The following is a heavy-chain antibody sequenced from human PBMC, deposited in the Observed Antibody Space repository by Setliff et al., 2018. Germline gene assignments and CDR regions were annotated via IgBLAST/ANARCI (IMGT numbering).Heavy chain of an antibody. CDR3: ARDDGRAAVAEWFFDS. J-gene: IGHJ4*02. V-gene: IGHV1-69*13. CDR1: RGTFRSYG. D-gene: IGHD3-3*01. CDR2: TIPIFGTT. Sequence: GASVKVSCKASRGTFRSYGISWVRQAPGQGLEWMGGTIPIFGTTDYPQKFQGRVTITADESTNTAYMELSSPRYEDTAVYYWARDDGRAAVAEWFFDSWGQGSLVTVSS.